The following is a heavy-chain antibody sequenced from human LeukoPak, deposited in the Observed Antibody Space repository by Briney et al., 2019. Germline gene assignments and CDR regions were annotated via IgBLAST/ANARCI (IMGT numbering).Heavy chain of an antibody. CDR3: ARGDIDH. V-gene: IGHV1-46*01. CDR2: VNPSDNSR. J-gene: IGHJ4*02. CDR1: GYTLSSSY. Sequence: PWASVKVSCKASGYTLSSSYMHWVRQAPGQGLEWMGVVNPSDNSRTYAQKFQGRVTMTRDRSTSTVYMELSSLRSDDTAVYYCARGDIDHWGQGTLVTVSS.